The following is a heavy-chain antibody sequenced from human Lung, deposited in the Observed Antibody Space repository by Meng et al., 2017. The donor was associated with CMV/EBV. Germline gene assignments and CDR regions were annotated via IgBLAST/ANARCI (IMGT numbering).Heavy chain of an antibody. V-gene: IGHV1-46*03. CDR2: INASGGNT. CDR3: ARGQGRTFRTGYGMDV. J-gene: IGHJ6*02. D-gene: IGHD3-10*01. CDR1: GYTFTYYY. Sequence: ASXXVSCKASGYTFTYYYIHWVRQAAGQGLEGMGIINASGGNTNYEQKFEGRVTMTRDTSTSTVYMELSSLRSEDTAEYYCARGQGRTFRTGYGMDVWGQGXTVTVSS.